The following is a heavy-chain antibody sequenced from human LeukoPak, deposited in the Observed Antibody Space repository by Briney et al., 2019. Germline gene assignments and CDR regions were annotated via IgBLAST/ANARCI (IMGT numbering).Heavy chain of an antibody. CDR3: ARTYPENTGVDY. Sequence: ASVKLSCKASGGTGSSYTISWVRQSPGQGLEWMGRIIPILGIANYAQKFQGRVTITADKSTSTAYMELSSLRSEDTAVYYCARTYPENTGVDYWGQGTLVTVSS. D-gene: IGHD7-27*01. CDR2: IIPILGIA. CDR1: GGTGSSYT. J-gene: IGHJ4*02. V-gene: IGHV1-69*02.